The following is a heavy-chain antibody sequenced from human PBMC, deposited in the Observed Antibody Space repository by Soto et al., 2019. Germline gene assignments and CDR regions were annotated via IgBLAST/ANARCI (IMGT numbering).Heavy chain of an antibody. J-gene: IGHJ6*03. Sequence: QVQLVQSGAEVKRPGASVKVSCKASGDTLKTFDVSWVRQAPGQGPEWMAWITTHNGDTNFAQKFRGRVYLTAVTSSATAFMELRNLRSDDSGVYFCATFNFTSTRDNYYYYMDVWGQGTTVSVS. V-gene: IGHV1-18*04. CDR1: GDTLKTFD. D-gene: IGHD1-1*01. CDR2: ITTHNGDT. CDR3: ATFNFTSTRDNYYYYMDV.